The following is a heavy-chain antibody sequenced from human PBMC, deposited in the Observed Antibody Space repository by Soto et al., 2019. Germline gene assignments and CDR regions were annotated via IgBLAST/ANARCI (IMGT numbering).Heavy chain of an antibody. CDR2: ISYDGSNK. CDR3: AKDKASVAGYWGYFDL. CDR1: GFTFSSYG. J-gene: IGHJ2*01. Sequence: QVQLVESGGGVVQPGRSLRLSCAASGFTFSSYGMHWVRQAPGKGLGWVAVISYDGSNKYYVDSVKGRFTISRDNSKNTLYLQMNSLRAEDTAVYYCAKDKASVAGYWGYFDLWGRGTLVTVSS. D-gene: IGHD3-9*01. V-gene: IGHV3-30*18.